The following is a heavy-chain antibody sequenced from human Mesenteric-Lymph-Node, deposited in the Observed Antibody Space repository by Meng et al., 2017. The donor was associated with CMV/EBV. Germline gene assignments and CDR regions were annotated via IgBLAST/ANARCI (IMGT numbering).Heavy chain of an antibody. CDR2: IYPGDSAA. CDR3: ARLAGGWNYPFDY. J-gene: IGHJ4*02. D-gene: IGHD3-16*02. Sequence: CLRSGLCFPHSSISWVRWLPLDRLGWTGIIYPGDSAAQFGPSFRRHVSFTADKSITTAYLQWSILEASATAIYYCARLAGGWNYPFDYWGQGTLVTVSS. V-gene: IGHV5-51*01. CDR1: GLCFPHSS.